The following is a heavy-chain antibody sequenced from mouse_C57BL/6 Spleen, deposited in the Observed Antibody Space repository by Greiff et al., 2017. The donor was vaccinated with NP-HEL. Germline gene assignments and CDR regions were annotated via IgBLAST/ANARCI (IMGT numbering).Heavy chain of an antibody. Sequence: EVHLVESGGGLVKPGGSLKLSCAASGFTFSSYAMSWVRQTPEKRLEWVATINDGGSYTYYPDNVKGRFTISRDNAKNNLYLQMSHLKSEDTAMYYCARLGYYVGAWFAYWGQGTLVTVSA. D-gene: IGHD2-3*01. CDR2: INDGGSYT. J-gene: IGHJ3*01. CDR3: ARLGYYVGAWFAY. CDR1: GFTFSSYA. V-gene: IGHV5-4*01.